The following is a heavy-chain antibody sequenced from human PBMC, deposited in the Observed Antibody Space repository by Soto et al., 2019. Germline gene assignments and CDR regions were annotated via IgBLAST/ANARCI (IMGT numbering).Heavy chain of an antibody. V-gene: IGHV1-69*13. J-gene: IGHJ6*02. CDR3: ATKRSGYDLYYYYYGMDV. Sequence: SVKVSCKASGGTFSSYAISWVRQAPGQGLEWMGGIIPIFGTANYAQKFQGRVTITADESTSTAYMELSSLRSEDTAVYYCATKRSGYDLYYYYYGMDVWGQGTTVTVSS. CDR2: IIPIFGTA. CDR1: GGTFSSYA. D-gene: IGHD5-12*01.